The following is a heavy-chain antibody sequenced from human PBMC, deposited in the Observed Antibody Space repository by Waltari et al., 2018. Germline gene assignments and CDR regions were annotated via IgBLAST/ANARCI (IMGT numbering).Heavy chain of an antibody. Sequence: EVQLVESGGDLVQPGGSLRLSCAASGFPFSSYAMSGVRQAPGKGLEWVSAISGTGGSTYYADSVKGRFTISRDNSKNTLYLQMNSLRAEDAAVYYCATRGTYYKFDYWGQGSLVTVSS. CDR2: ISGTGGST. J-gene: IGHJ4*02. V-gene: IGHV3-23*04. CDR1: GFPFSSYA. D-gene: IGHD1-26*01. CDR3: ATRGTYYKFDY.